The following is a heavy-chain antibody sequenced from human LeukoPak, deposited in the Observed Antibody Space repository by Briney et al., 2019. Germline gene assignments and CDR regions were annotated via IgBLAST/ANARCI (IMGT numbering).Heavy chain of an antibody. CDR1: GFTFSSYS. D-gene: IGHD3-22*01. CDR3: ARDRYYDSSGPEDY. V-gene: IGHV3-21*01. CDR2: ISSSSSYI. J-gene: IGHJ4*02. Sequence: PGGSLRLSCAASGFTFSSYSLNWVRQAPGKGLEWVSSISSSSSYIYYADSVRGRFTISRDNAKNSLYLQMNSLRAEDTAVYYCARDRYYDSSGPEDYWGQGTLVTVSS.